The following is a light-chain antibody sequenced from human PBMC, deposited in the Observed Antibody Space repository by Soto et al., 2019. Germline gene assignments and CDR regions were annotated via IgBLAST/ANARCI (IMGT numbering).Light chain of an antibody. CDR3: SSYTNSNTRV. CDR1: NSDVGDYNY. J-gene: IGLJ1*01. Sequence: QSALTQPASVSGSPGQSITISCTGANSDVGDYNYVSWYQQHPGKAPKLIIYEVSNRPSGISDRFSASKSGNTASLTISGLQAEDEADYYCSSYTNSNTRVFGTGTKAPS. CDR2: EVS. V-gene: IGLV2-14*01.